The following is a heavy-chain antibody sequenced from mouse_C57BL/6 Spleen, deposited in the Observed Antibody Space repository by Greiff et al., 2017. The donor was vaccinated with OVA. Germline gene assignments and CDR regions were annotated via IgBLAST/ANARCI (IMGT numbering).Heavy chain of an antibody. J-gene: IGHJ2*01. Sequence: EVQVVESGPGLVKPSQSLSLTCSVTGYSITSGYYWNWIRQFPGNKLEWMGYISYDGSNNYNPSLKNRISITRDTSKNQFFLKLNSVTTEDTATYYCARALYDYDLYWGQGTTLTVSS. CDR3: ARALYDYDLY. V-gene: IGHV3-6*01. CDR1: GYSITSGYY. CDR2: ISYDGSN. D-gene: IGHD2-4*01.